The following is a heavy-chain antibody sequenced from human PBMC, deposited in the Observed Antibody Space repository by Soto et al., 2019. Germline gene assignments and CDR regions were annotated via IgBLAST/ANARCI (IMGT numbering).Heavy chain of an antibody. J-gene: IGHJ6*02. CDR2: ISAYNGNT. CDR1: GYTFTSYG. Sequence: QVQLVQSGAEVKKPGASVKVSCKASGYTFTSYGISWVRQAPGQGLEWMGWISAYNGNTNYTQKLQGRVTMTTDTSTSTDYRELIRLRSDDTAVYYCAGDRDCDWFRYYYYGMDVWGQGTTVTVSS. V-gene: IGHV1-18*01. D-gene: IGHD3-9*01. CDR3: AGDRDCDWFRYYYYGMDV.